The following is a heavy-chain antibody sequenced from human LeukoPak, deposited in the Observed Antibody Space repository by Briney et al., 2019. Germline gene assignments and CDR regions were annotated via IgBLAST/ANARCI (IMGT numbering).Heavy chain of an antibody. Sequence: ASVKVSCKASGYTFTSYGISWVRQAPGQGLEWMGWISAYNGNTNYAQKLQGRVTMTTDTSTSTAYMELRSLRSDDTAVYYCARDALGYYDYVWGSYRPRDWYFDLWGRGTLVTVSS. D-gene: IGHD3-16*02. CDR1: GYTFTSYG. CDR3: ARDALGYYDYVWGSYRPRDWYFDL. CDR2: ISAYNGNT. V-gene: IGHV1-18*01. J-gene: IGHJ2*01.